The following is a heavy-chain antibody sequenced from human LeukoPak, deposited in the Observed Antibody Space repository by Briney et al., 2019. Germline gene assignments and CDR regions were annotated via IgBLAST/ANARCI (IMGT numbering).Heavy chain of an antibody. V-gene: IGHV4-59*01. J-gene: IGHJ6*03. Sequence: SETLSLTCTVSGGSISSYYWSWIRQPPGKGLEWIGYIYYSGSTNYNPSLKSRVTISVDTSKNQFSLKLSSVTAADTAMYYCARGVPPPQYYYYYYMDVWGKGTTVTISS. CDR2: IYYSGST. CDR1: GGSISSYY. CDR3: ARGVPPPQYYYYYYMDV. D-gene: IGHD1-1*01.